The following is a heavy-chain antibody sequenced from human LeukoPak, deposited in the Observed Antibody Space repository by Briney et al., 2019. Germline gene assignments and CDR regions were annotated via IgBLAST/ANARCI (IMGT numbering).Heavy chain of an antibody. CDR1: GGSITSGDYY. D-gene: IGHD3-22*01. CDR3: ARVLYYDNSGYGKDYVDY. Sequence: SETLSLTCTVSGGSITSGDYYWRWIRQPPGKGLEWIGYIYYSGSTYYNPSLKSRVTISVDTSKNQFSLKLSSVTAADTAVYYCARVLYYDNSGYGKDYVDYWGQGTLVTVSS. V-gene: IGHV4-30-4*01. J-gene: IGHJ4*02. CDR2: IYYSGST.